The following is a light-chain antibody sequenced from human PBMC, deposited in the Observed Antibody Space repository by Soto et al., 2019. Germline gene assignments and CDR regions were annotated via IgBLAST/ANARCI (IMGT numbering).Light chain of an antibody. V-gene: IGKV3-15*01. CDR1: QSVSSN. J-gene: IGKJ5*01. CDR2: GAS. CDR3: QQYNNWPPST. Sequence: EIVRTQSPATLSVSPGERATLSCRASQSVSSNLAWYQQKPGQAPRLLIYGASTRATSIPARFSGSGSGTEFTLTIRSLQSEDFAVYYCQQYNNWPPSTFGQGTRLEIK.